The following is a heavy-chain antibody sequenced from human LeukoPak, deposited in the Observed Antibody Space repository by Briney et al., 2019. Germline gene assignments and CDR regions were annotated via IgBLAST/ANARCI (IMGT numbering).Heavy chain of an antibody. J-gene: IGHJ4*02. CDR1: GYSFTSYW. CDR2: IYPGDSNT. CDR3: ARGYCSGGSCTKFDQ. V-gene: IGHV5-51*01. Sequence: GESLKISCKGSGYSFTSYWIGWVRQMPRKGLEWMGIIYPGDSNTRYSPSFQGQVTISADKSISTAYVQWSSLKASDTAMFYCARGYCSGGSCTKFDQWGQGILVTVSS. D-gene: IGHD2-15*01.